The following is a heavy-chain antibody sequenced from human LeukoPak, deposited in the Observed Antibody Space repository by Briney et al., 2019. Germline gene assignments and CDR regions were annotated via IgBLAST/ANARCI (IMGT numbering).Heavy chain of an antibody. J-gene: IGHJ4*02. Sequence: GGSLRLSCAASGFTLNTYAMSWVRQDPGKGLECVSTISGSGSNTYYTDSVKGRFTISRDSSKNTLSLQMNSLRAEDTAVYYCAKGREAYSGSYTPFDSWGQGTLVTISS. V-gene: IGHV3-23*01. CDR1: GFTLNTYA. CDR3: AKGREAYSGSYTPFDS. CDR2: ISGSGSNT. D-gene: IGHD1-26*01.